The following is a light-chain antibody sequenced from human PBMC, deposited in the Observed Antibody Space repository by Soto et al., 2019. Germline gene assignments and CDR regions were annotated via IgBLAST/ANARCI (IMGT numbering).Light chain of an antibody. CDR3: KSYAGSNTYV. J-gene: IGLJ1*01. V-gene: IGLV2-8*01. CDR2: EVV. CDR1: KNDIGVYDF. Sequence: QSALTQPPSASGSPGQSVTISCTGTKNDIGVYDFVSWYQHHPGKAPRLIIYEVVQRPSGVPDRFSGSKSGNTASLTVSGSQAADEADYFCKSYAGSNTYVFGSGTKLTVL.